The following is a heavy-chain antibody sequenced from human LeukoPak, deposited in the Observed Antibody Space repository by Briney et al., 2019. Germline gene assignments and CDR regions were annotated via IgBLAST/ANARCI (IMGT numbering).Heavy chain of an antibody. V-gene: IGHV3-7*01. CDR1: GFTFSSYA. CDR2: IKQDGSEK. J-gene: IGHJ5*02. Sequence: PGGSLRLSCAASGFTFSSYAMSWVRQAPGKGLEWVANIKQDGSEKRYVDSVKGRFTISRDNAKNSLYLQMNSPRAEDTAVYYCARHPDHWFDPWGQGALVTVSS. CDR3: ARHPDHWFDP.